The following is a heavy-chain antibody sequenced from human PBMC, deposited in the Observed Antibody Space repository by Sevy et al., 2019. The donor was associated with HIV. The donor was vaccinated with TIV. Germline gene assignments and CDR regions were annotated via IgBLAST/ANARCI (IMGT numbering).Heavy chain of an antibody. J-gene: IGHJ4*02. CDR3: ARSWDYWGQMGY. Sequence: GGSLRLSCADSGFTFNNYWMTWVRQAPGKGLEWVANIKQDGSDKYYMESVKGRFNISRDNTKNSLYLQLNSLRAEDTAVYYCARSWDYWGQMGYWGQGTLVTVSS. CDR1: GFTFNNYW. CDR2: IKQDGSDK. V-gene: IGHV3-7*03. D-gene: IGHD7-27*01.